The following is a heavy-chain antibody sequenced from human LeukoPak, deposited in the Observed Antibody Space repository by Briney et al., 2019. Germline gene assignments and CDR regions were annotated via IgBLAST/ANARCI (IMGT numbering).Heavy chain of an antibody. V-gene: IGHV3-53*01. Sequence: GGSLRLSCAASGFTVSTNYMSWVRQAPGRGLEWVSVIYNGGTTYYADSVKGRFTISRDHSQNTLYLQMNSLRVEDTAVYYCAREGASSLVRGVIGYWGPGTLVTVSS. CDR3: AREGASSLVRGVIGY. D-gene: IGHD3-10*01. CDR2: IYNGGTT. CDR1: GFTVSTNY. J-gene: IGHJ4*02.